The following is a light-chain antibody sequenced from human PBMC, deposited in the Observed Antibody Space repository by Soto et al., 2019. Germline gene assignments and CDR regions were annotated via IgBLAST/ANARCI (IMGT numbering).Light chain of an antibody. CDR2: AAS. J-gene: IGKJ2*01. V-gene: IGKV3-20*01. CDR1: QSVTSSH. CDR3: QDFGSLPYT. Sequence: ELVLTQSPGTLSLSPGERATLSCRASQSVTSSHLAWYQQKPGQAPRLLIYAASTRATGVPDRFSGSESGTDFTLTISRLEPEDFAVFYCQDFGSLPYTFGQGTKLEIK.